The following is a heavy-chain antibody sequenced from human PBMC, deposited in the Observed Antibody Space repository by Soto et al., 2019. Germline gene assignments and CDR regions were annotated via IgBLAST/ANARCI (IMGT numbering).Heavy chain of an antibody. V-gene: IGHV4-30-4*01. J-gene: IGHJ5*02. Sequence: SETLSLTCTVSGGSISSGDYYWSWIRQPPGKGLEWIGYIYYSGSTYYNPSLKSQVTISVDTSKNQFSLKLSSVTAADTAVYYCARDQGLDSSSWYYWFDPWGQGTLVTVSS. CDR2: IYYSGST. CDR1: GGSISSGDYY. CDR3: ARDQGLDSSSWYYWFDP. D-gene: IGHD6-13*01.